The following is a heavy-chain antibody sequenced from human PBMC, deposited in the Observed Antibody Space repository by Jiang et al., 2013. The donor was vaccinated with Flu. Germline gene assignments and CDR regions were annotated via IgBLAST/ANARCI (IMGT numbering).Heavy chain of an antibody. CDR2: IIPILGIA. CDR3: ASLPGYCSSTSCSTRYYYYGMDV. V-gene: IGHV1-69*04. J-gene: IGHJ6*02. CDR1: GQTLTSYA. Sequence: VKVSCKASGQTLTSYAMHWVRQAPGQRLEWMGRIIPILGIANYAQKFQGRVTITADKSTSTAYMELSSLRSEDTAVYYCASLPGYCSSTSCSTRYYYYGMDVWGQGTTVTVSS. D-gene: IGHD2-2*02.